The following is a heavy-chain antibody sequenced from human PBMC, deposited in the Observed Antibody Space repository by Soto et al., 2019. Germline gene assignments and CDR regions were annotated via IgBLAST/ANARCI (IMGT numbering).Heavy chain of an antibody. J-gene: IGHJ4*02. D-gene: IGHD6-6*01. CDR2: IYYSGST. CDR3: ATRRLLVEYSSSHGPGDY. V-gene: IGHV4-39*01. Sequence: SETLSLTCTVSGGSISSSSYYWGWIRQPPGKGLEWIGSIYYSGSTYYNPSLKSRVTISVDTSKNQFSLKLSSVTAADTAVYYCATRRLLVEYSSSHGPGDYWGQGTLVTVSS. CDR1: GGSISSSSYY.